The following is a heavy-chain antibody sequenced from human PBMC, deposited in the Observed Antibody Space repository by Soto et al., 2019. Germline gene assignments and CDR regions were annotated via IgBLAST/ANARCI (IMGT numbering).Heavy chain of an antibody. CDR2: IYYSGST. CDR3: ARHRTVVTVPFDY. J-gene: IGHJ4*02. Sequence: PSETLSLTCTVSGGSISSSSYYWGWIRQPPGKGLEWIGSIYYSGSTYYNPSLKSRVTISVDTSKNQFSLKLSSVTAADTAVYYCARHRTVVTVPFDYWGQGTLVTVPS. CDR1: GGSISSSSYY. D-gene: IGHD2-21*02. V-gene: IGHV4-39*01.